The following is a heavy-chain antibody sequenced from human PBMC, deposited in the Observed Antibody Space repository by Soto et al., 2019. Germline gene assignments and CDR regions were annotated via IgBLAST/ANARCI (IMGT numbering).Heavy chain of an antibody. CDR3: AHSLIGYYYDSSGSNWFDP. D-gene: IGHD3-22*01. CDR1: GFSLSTSGLG. V-gene: IGHV2-5*02. CDR2: IYWDDDK. Sequence: QITLKESGPTLVKPTQTLTLTCTFSGFSLSTSGLGVGWIRQPPGKALQWLALIYWDDDKRYSPSLKSRLTIPKDTSKNQVVLTMTNMDPVDTATYYCAHSLIGYYYDSSGSNWFDPWGQGTLVTVSS. J-gene: IGHJ5*02.